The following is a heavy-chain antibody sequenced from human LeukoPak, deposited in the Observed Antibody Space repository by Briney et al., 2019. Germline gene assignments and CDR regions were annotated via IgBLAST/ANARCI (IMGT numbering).Heavy chain of an antibody. J-gene: IGHJ3*02. CDR1: GFTVSSNY. V-gene: IGHV3-66*01. CDR2: IYSGGST. CDR3: AREGPREWLSHDAFDI. Sequence: GGSLRLSCAASGFTVSSNYMSWVRQAPGKGLEWVSVIYSGGSTYYADSVKGRFTISRDNSKNTLYLQMNSLRAEDTAVYYCAREGPREWLSHDAFDIWGQGTMVTVSS. D-gene: IGHD3-3*01.